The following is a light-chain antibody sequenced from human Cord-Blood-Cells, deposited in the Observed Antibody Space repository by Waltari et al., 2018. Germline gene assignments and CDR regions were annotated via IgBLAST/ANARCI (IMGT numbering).Light chain of an antibody. CDR2: KAS. J-gene: IGKJ1*01. Sequence: DIQMTQSPSTLSASVGDRVTISCRASQSISRWLDWYKQKPGNAPKLRIYKASSFERGVPSRFSGSGSGREFTLTISSLQPDDFATDYCQQYNSDPWTFGQGTKVEI. V-gene: IGKV1-5*03. CDR3: QQYNSDPWT. CDR1: QSISRW.